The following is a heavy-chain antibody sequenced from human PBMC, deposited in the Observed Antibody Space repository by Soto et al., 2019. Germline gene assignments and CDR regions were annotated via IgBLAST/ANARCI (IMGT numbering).Heavy chain of an antibody. Sequence: EVQLVESGGGLVQPGGSLRLSCVVSGFTLSDHYIDWVRQAPGKGLEWVGRTKNKAQRYTKEYAASVKGRFTISRDDSENSVYLQMNSLKAEDTAVYYCVRWDSGNPENWGQGTLVTVSS. CDR2: TKNKAQRYTK. J-gene: IGHJ4*02. D-gene: IGHD1-26*01. CDR1: GFTLSDHY. V-gene: IGHV3-72*01. CDR3: VRWDSGNPEN.